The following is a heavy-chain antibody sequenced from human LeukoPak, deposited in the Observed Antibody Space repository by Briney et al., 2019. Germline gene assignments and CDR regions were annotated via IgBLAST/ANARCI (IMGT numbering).Heavy chain of an antibody. CDR2: IYYSGST. D-gene: IGHD5/OR15-5a*01. CDR1: GGSISSSSYY. V-gene: IGHV4-39*07. J-gene: IGHJ4*02. CDR3: ARIVSDDYFDY. Sequence: PSETLSLTCTVSGGSISSSSYYWGWIRQPPWKGLEWIGSIYYSGSTYYNPSLKSRVTISVDTSKNQFSLKLSSVTAADTAVYYCARIVSDDYFDYWGQGTLVTVSS.